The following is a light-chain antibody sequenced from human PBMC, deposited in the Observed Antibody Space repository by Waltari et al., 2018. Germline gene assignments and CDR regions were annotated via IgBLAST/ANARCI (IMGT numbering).Light chain of an antibody. CDR2: GNS. Sequence: QSVLTQPPSVSGAPGQRVTISCTGSSSNTGAGYDVNWYQQLPGTAPKLLIYGNSNRPSVGLDRFLGYNAGASASLAISGLQAEDEAEYYCQAYDRSLSGSVFGGGTKLTVL. J-gene: IGLJ2*01. CDR3: QAYDRSLSGSV. CDR1: SSNTGAGYD. V-gene: IGLV1-40*01.